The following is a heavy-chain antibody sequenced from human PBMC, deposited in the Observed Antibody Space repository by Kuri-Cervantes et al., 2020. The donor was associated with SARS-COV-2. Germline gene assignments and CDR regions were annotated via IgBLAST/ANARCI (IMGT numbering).Heavy chain of an antibody. J-gene: IGHJ4*02. D-gene: IGHD6-13*01. V-gene: IGHV1-18*01. CDR2: ISAYNGNT. Sequence: ASVKVSCKASGYTFTSYGISWVRQAPGQGLEWMGWISAYNGNTNYAQKLQGRVTMTTDTSTSTAYMELRSLRSEGTAVYYCARGSSSRDYFDYWGQGTLVTVSS. CDR3: ARGSSSRDYFDY. CDR1: GYTFTSYG.